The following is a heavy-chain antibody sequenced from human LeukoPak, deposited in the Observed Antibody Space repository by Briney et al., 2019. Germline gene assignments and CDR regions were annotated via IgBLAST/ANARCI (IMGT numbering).Heavy chain of an antibody. CDR1: GFTFSNYA. J-gene: IGHJ4*02. D-gene: IGHD5-24*01. CDR2: MRGSGGST. CDR3: AKQRGMANGAPDY. Sequence: GGSLRLSCAASGFTFSNYAMSWVRQAPGKGLEWISIMRGSGGSTHYADSVKGRFSISRDSSKNTLYLQMNSLRAEDTAVYYCAKQRGMANGAPDYWGQGTLVTVSS. V-gene: IGHV3-23*01.